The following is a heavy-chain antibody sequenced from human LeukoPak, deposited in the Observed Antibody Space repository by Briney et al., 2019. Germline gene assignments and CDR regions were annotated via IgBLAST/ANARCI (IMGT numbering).Heavy chain of an antibody. Sequence: SETLSLTCTVSGGSISSYYWTWIRQPPGKWLEWIGEINHSGSTNYNPSLKSRVTISVDTSKNQFSLKLSSVTAADTAVYYCARGYYYGSGSYYNTRRVNWFDPWGQGTLVTVSS. CDR3: ARGYYYGSGSYYNTRRVNWFDP. J-gene: IGHJ5*02. D-gene: IGHD3-10*01. CDR2: INHSGST. CDR1: GGSISSYY. V-gene: IGHV4-34*01.